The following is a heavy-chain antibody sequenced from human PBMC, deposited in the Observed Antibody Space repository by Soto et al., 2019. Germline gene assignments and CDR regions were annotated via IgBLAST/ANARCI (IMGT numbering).Heavy chain of an antibody. Sequence: QVQLVESVGGVVQPGRSLRLSCAASEFTFSPYAMHWVRQAPGKGLEWVAVISYDGNNQYYADSVKGRFTISRDTAKNTLYLEMNSLRTEDTAIYFCAREIFTSPLPDRGMDVWGQGTTVIVSS. CDR2: ISYDGNNQ. CDR1: EFTFSPYA. J-gene: IGHJ6*02. CDR3: AREIFTSPLPDRGMDV. D-gene: IGHD2-2*01. V-gene: IGHV3-30-3*01.